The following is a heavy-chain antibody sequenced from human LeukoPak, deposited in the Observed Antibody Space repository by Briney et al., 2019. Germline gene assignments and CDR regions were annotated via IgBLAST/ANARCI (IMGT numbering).Heavy chain of an antibody. V-gene: IGHV3-23*01. J-gene: IGHJ4*02. CDR1: GFTFSSYA. D-gene: IGHD3-22*01. CDR2: ISTGGGST. CDR3: AIMHRYYDGSGYWVQ. Sequence: GGSQRLSCAASGFTFSSYAMSWVRQAPGKGLEWVSGISTGGGSTSYADSVKGRFTISRDNPRNTLYMQMNSLRDEDTAVYYCAIMHRYYDGSGYWVQWGQGTLVTVSS.